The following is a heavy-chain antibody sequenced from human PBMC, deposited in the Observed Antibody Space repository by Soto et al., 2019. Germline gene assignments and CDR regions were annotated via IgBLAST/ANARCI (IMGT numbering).Heavy chain of an antibody. CDR2: VIPIFGTA. Sequence: QVQLVQSGAEVKKPGSSVKVSCKASGVSFSTYAINWVRQAPGQGLEWVGGVIPIFGTANYAQKFQGRVTITADESTSTAYMELSSLRSEDTAVFYCARAAHWGQGTLVTVSS. CDR1: GVSFSTYA. V-gene: IGHV1-69*12. J-gene: IGHJ4*02. CDR3: ARAAH.